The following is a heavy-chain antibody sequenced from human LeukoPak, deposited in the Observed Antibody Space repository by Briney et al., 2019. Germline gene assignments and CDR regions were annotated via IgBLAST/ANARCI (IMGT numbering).Heavy chain of an antibody. Sequence: PSETLSLTCTVSGGSISSYYWSWIRQPPGKGLEWIAYISDIGSINYTPSLKSRVTISLDTPKNQLSLKLRSVTAADTAVYYCAGHHPRNTVDFWGQGTLVTVSS. V-gene: IGHV4-59*08. J-gene: IGHJ4*02. CDR1: GGSISSYY. D-gene: IGHD2/OR15-2a*01. CDR3: AGHHPRNTVDF. CDR2: ISDIGSI.